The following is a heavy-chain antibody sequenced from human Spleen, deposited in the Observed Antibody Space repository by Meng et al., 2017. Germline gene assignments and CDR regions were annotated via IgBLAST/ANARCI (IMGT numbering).Heavy chain of an antibody. CDR1: GFTFSSYE. CDR2: ISSSGSTI. D-gene: IGHD2-15*01. V-gene: IGHV3-48*03. Sequence: GGSLRLSCAASGFTFSSYEMNWVRQAPGKGLEWVSYISSSGSTIYYADSVKGRFTISRDNAKNSLYLQMNSLRAEDTAVYYCARESVGVYCSGGSCYTRSSARYFDYWGQGTLVTVSS. CDR3: ARESVGVYCSGGSCYTRSSARYFDY. J-gene: IGHJ4*02.